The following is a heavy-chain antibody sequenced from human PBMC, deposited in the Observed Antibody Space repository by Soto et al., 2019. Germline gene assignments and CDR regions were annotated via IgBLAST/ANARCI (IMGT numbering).Heavy chain of an antibody. CDR3: AREFSGYSNSGMGV. V-gene: IGHV3-7*01. D-gene: IGHD6-13*01. CDR2: IKQDGSEK. CDR1: GFTFSSYW. Sequence: GGSLRLSCAASGFTFSSYWMSWVRQAPGKGLEWVANIKQDGSEKYYVDSVKGRFTISRDNAKNSLYLQMNSLRAEDTAVYYCAREFSGYSNSGMGVWGQGTTVTVSS. J-gene: IGHJ6*02.